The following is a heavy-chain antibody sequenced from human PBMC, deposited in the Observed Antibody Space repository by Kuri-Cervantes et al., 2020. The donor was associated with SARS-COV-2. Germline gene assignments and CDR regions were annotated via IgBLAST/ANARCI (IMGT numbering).Heavy chain of an antibody. CDR1: GFTFSSYA. J-gene: IGHJ4*02. D-gene: IGHD3-10*01. CDR2: ISGSGGST. V-gene: IGHV3-23*01. Sequence: GSLKLSCAASGFTFSSYAMSWVRQAPGKGLEWVSAISGSGGSTYYADSVKGRFTISRDNSKNTLYLQMNSLRAEDTAVYYCAKEGFFYGSGRHFDYWGQGTLVTVSS. CDR3: AKEGFFYGSGRHFDY.